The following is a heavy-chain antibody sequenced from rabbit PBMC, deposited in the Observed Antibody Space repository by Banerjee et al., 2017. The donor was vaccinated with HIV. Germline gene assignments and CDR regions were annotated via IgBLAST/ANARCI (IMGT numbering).Heavy chain of an antibody. CDR1: GIDFSNVG. D-gene: IGHD8-1*01. Sequence: ELVESGGGLVQPGDSLKLSCKASGIDFSNVGISWVRQAPGKGPEWIAYIYPGFGIRNYASSVKGRFTISKTSSTTVTLQLNSLTAADTATYFCARGLDGAGTSSLSLWGQGTLVTV. V-gene: IGHV1S47*01. CDR3: ARGLDGAGTSSLSL. CDR2: IYPGFGIR. J-gene: IGHJ4*01.